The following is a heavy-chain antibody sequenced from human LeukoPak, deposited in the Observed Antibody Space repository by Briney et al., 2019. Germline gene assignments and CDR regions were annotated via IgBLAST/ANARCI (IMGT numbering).Heavy chain of an antibody. CDR2: IRYDGSNK. J-gene: IGHJ4*02. V-gene: IGHV3-30*02. Sequence: GGSLRLSCAASGFTFSSYGMHWVRQAPGKGLEWVAFIRYDGSNKYYADSVKGRFTISRDNSKNTLYLQMNSLRAEDTAVYYCAKDGSRDYYDSSGTYFDYWGQGTMVTVSS. D-gene: IGHD3-22*01. CDR3: AKDGSRDYYDSSGTYFDY. CDR1: GFTFSSYG.